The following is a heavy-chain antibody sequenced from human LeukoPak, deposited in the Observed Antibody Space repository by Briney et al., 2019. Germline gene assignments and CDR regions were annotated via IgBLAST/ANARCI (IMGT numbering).Heavy chain of an antibody. CDR1: GGSISSGGYC. Sequence: SETLSLTCAVSGGSISSGGYCWSWIRQPPEKGLEWIGYIYHSGSTYYNPSLKSRVTISVDRPKNQFSLKLSSVTAADTAVYYCARFSGDDAFDIWGQGTMVTVSS. V-gene: IGHV4-30-2*01. CDR3: ARFSGDDAFDI. CDR2: IYHSGST. D-gene: IGHD3-10*01. J-gene: IGHJ3*02.